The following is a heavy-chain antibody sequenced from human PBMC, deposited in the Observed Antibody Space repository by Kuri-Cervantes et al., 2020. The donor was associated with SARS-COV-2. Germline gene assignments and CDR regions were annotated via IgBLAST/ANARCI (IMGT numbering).Heavy chain of an antibody. CDR1: GFTVSRNY. CDR3: AKDSSSWPKGPRVGYYGMDV. CDR2: IYSGGST. J-gene: IGHJ6*02. D-gene: IGHD6-13*01. Sequence: GGSLRLSCAASGFTVSRNYMKWVRQAPGKGLEWVSVIYSGGSTYYADSVKGRFTISRDNSKNTLYLQMNSLRAKDTAVYYCAKDSSSWPKGPRVGYYGMDVWGQGTTVTVSS. V-gene: IGHV3-53*01.